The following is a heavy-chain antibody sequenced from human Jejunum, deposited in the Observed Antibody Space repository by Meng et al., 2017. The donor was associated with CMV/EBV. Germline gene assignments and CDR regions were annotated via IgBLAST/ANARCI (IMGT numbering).Heavy chain of an antibody. J-gene: IGHJ4*02. CDR3: ARTVGATPFDY. V-gene: IGHV3-21*01. Sequence: CTASGFTFTSYSIAWVRQAPGRGLEWLSYISGSSTYIYHADSVKGRFTISRDNAKNSVYLQMNGLRAEDAAVYYCARTVGATPFDYWGQGNLVTVSS. CDR1: GFTFTSYS. D-gene: IGHD1-26*01. CDR2: ISGSSTYI.